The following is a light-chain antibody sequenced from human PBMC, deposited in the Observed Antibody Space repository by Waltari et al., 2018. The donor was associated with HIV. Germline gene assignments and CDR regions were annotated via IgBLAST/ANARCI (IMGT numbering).Light chain of an antibody. CDR2: GAS. J-gene: IGKJ3*01. CDR3: QQYGSSPT. V-gene: IGKV3-20*01. CDR1: QTVSSNY. Sequence: DIVLTQYPGTLSLSPGERATLSCRASQTVSSNYLAWYQQKPGQAPRLLIYGASSRAIGIPDRFSGSGSGTDFTLAINRLEPEDCAVYYCQQYGSSPTFGPGTKVDIK.